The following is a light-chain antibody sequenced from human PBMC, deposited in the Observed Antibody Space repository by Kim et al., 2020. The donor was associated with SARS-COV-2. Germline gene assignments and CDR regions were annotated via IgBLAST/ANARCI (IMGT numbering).Light chain of an antibody. CDR1: ETISRS. CDR3: QFYDSLPMWT. V-gene: IGKV1-5*03. CDR2: KTS. Sequence: DIQMTQSPSTLSASVGDRVTITCRASETISRSLAWYQQKPGKAPKLLIYKTSNLNAGVPSRFAGSGSGTEFTLTISTLQPDDFGTYYCQFYDSLPMWTFGQGTKLEI. J-gene: IGKJ1*01.